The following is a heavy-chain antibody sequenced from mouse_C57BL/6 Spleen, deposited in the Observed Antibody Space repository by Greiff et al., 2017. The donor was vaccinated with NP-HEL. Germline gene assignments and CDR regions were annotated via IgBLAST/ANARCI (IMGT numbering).Heavy chain of an antibody. CDR1: GYSFTSGYY. Sequence: EVQLQQSGPGLVKPSQSLSLTCSVTGYSFTSGYYWYWIRQFPENQQALMGFISYDGSNNYNPSLKNRISITRDTSKNQFFLKLNSVTTEDTATYYCARDGGNYDYWGQGTTLTVSS. J-gene: IGHJ2*01. D-gene: IGHD2-1*01. CDR3: ARDGGNYDY. V-gene: IGHV3-6*01. CDR2: ISYDGSN.